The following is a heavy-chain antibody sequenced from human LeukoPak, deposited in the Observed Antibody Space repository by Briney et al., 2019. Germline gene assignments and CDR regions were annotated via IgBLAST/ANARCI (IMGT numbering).Heavy chain of an antibody. CDR2: ISSSSSTI. CDR3: ARARRYRSSWYHDY. J-gene: IGHJ4*02. V-gene: IGHV3-48*02. Sequence: PGGSLRLSCASSGFSFSTYTMNWVRQAPGKGLDWVLYISSSSSTIYYADSVKGRFTISRGNANNSLYLQMNSLRDEDTAVYYCARARRYRSSWYHDYWGQGSLVTVSP. CDR1: GFSFSTYT. D-gene: IGHD6-13*01.